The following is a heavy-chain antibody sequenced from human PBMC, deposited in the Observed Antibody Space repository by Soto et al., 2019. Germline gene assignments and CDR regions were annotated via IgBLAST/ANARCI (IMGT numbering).Heavy chain of an antibody. V-gene: IGHV4-59*01. CDR3: ARGAGGFSGPDTFDF. CDR2: ISDSGIT. J-gene: IGHJ3*01. CDR1: GDSIIRSF. D-gene: IGHD3-10*01. Sequence: QVQLQESGPGLVKPSETLSLTCVVSGDSIIRSFWGWIRQPPGRGLEWIAYISDSGITFSNPSLKSRLSMSVDTSKNEFSLTLTAMTAADTAIYYCARGAGGFSGPDTFDFWGQGTLVTVSS.